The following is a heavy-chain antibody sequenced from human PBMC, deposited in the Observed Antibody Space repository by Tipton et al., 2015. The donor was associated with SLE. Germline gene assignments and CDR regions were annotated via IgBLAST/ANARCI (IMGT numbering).Heavy chain of an antibody. CDR3: APMPKGAFDI. CDR1: GSSFSRGYY. J-gene: IGHJ3*02. D-gene: IGHD2-2*01. Sequence: TLSLTCAVSGSSFSRGYYWGWIRQPPGKGLEWIGEIHHSGSTNYNPSLKSRVTISVDTSKNQFSLKLSSVTAADTAVYYCAPMPKGAFDIWGQGTMVTVSS. V-gene: IGHV4-38-2*01. CDR2: IHHSGST.